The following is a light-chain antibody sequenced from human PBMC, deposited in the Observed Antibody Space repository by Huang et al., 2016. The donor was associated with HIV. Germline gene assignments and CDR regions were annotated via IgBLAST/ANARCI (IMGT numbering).Light chain of an antibody. J-gene: IGKJ5*01. Sequence: EIVLTQSPATLSLSPGERATLSCRASQSVSSYLAWYQQKPGQAPRLLIYDAYNRATGIPARFSGSGSGTDVTLTISSLEPEDFAVYYCQQRSNWPPAFGQGTRLEIK. CDR2: DAY. CDR3: QQRSNWPPA. CDR1: QSVSSY. V-gene: IGKV3-11*01.